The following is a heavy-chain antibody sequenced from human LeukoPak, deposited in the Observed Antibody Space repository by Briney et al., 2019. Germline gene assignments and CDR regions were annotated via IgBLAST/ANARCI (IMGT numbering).Heavy chain of an antibody. Sequence: GGSLRLSCAASGFTFSSYWMSWVRQAPGKGLEWVAVISYDGNNKYYADSVKGRFTISRDNSKNTLYLQMNSLRAEDTAVYYCVKDSPRRAGLVTMYYYYGMDVWGQGTTVIVSS. CDR2: ISYDGNNK. V-gene: IGHV3-30*18. D-gene: IGHD5-18*01. CDR3: VKDSPRRAGLVTMYYYYGMDV. J-gene: IGHJ6*02. CDR1: GFTFSSYW.